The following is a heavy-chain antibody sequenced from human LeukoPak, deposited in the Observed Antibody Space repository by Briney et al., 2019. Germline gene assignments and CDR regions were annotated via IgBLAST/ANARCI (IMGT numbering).Heavy chain of an antibody. D-gene: IGHD5-24*01. J-gene: IGHJ4*02. CDR3: ARCYRRWLQLNSIDY. CDR1: GGSFSGYY. Sequence: SETLSLTCAAYGGSFSGYYWSWLRQPPGKGLEWIGEINHSGSTNYNPSLKSRVTISVDTSKNQFSLKLSSVTAADTAVYYCARCYRRWLQLNSIDYWGQGTLVTVSS. V-gene: IGHV4-34*01. CDR2: INHSGST.